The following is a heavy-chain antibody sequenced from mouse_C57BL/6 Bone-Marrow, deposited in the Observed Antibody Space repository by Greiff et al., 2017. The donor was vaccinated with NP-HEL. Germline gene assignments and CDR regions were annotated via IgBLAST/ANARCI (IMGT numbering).Heavy chain of an antibody. V-gene: IGHV5-17*01. CDR2: ISSGSSTI. J-gene: IGHJ3*01. CDR3: ARQRLRRAFAY. D-gene: IGHD2-4*01. CDR1: GFTFSDYG. Sequence: EVMLVESGGGLVKPGGSLKLSCAASGFTFSDYGMHWVRQAPEKGLEWVAYISSGSSTIYYADTVKGRFTISRDNAKNTLFLQMTSLRSEDTAMYYCARQRLRRAFAYWGQGTLVTVSA.